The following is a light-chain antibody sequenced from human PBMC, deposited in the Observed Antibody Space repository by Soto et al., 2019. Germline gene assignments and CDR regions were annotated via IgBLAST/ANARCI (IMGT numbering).Light chain of an antibody. CDR1: QSRSYRY. CDR3: QQYYTSPFS. CDR2: GAS. J-gene: IGKJ2*01. Sequence: IVLTQSPGTLSLSPGERDTLSCRASQSRSYRYLVWCQHRSGQAPRLLISGASRRATGIPDRFSGSGSGTDFTLPISRLEPEDYAVYYCQQYYTSPFSFGQGTILEIK. V-gene: IGKV3-20*01.